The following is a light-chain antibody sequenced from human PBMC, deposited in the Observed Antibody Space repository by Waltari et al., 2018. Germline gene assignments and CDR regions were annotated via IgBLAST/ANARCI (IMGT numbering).Light chain of an antibody. V-gene: IGLV2-14*03. J-gene: IGLJ2*01. Sequence: HSALTQPASVSGSPGQSITISCAGSGTDIVYSAYVSWYQQYPDHFPKLLIYDVSQRPSGISTRFSGSKSGNTAFLTISGLQADDEADYYCSAHTITLHVVFGGGTKVTVL. CDR3: SAHTITLHVV. CDR1: GTDIVYSAY. CDR2: DVS.